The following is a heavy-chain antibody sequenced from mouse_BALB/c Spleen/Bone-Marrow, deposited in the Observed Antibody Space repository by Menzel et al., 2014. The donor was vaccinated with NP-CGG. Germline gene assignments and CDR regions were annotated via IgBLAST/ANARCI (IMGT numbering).Heavy chain of an antibody. V-gene: IGHV1S56*01. J-gene: IGHJ2*01. Sequence: VKLVESGPELVKPGASVKMSCKASGYTFTSCYIHRVKQSPGQGLEWIGWIYPGDGSTEYNEKFKGKTTLTADKSSSTAYMLLSSLTSEDSAIYFCARPDGNYESYFDYWGQGTTLTVSS. CDR3: ARPDGNYESYFDY. CDR1: GYTFTSCY. D-gene: IGHD2-1*01. CDR2: IYPGDGST.